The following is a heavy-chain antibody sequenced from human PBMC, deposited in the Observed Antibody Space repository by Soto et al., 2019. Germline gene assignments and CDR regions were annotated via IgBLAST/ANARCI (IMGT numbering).Heavy chain of an antibody. CDR1: GGTFSSYA. J-gene: IGHJ6*02. D-gene: IGHD6-6*01. CDR2: IIPIFGTA. V-gene: IGHV1-69*13. Sequence: ASVKVSCKASGGTFSSYAISWVRQAPGQGLEWMGGIIPIFGTANYAQKFQGRVTITADESTSTAYMELSSLRSEDTAVYYCARGVYHYYYYGMDVWGQGSTVTVSS. CDR3: ARGVYHYYYYGMDV.